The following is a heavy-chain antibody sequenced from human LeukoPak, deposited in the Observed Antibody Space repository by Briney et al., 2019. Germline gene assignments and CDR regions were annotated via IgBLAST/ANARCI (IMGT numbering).Heavy chain of an antibody. CDR3: AAGLNDYGDYDLDY. J-gene: IGHJ4*02. CDR1: GGSISSSNW. CDR2: IYHSGST. D-gene: IGHD4-17*01. V-gene: IGHV4-4*02. Sequence: SGTLSLTCAVSGGSISSSNWWSWVRQPPGKGLEWIGEIYHSGSTNYNPSPKSRVTISVDKSKNQFSLKLSSVTAADTAVYYCAAGLNDYGDYDLDYWGQGTLVTVSS.